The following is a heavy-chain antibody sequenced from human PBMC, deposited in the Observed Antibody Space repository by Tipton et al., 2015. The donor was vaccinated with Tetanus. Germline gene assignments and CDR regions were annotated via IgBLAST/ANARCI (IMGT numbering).Heavy chain of an antibody. CDR1: GYTFNTFG. Sequence: QLVQSGAEVKKPGASVKVSCKASGYTFNTFGISWVRQAPGQGLEWMGYINPSTGDTPYAQGFQGRVTLTSDTSISTAYMELVRLGSDDTAVYYCARTSPTDYWGQGTLVTVSS. V-gene: IGHV1-2*02. CDR3: ARTSPTDY. CDR2: INPSTGDT. J-gene: IGHJ4*02.